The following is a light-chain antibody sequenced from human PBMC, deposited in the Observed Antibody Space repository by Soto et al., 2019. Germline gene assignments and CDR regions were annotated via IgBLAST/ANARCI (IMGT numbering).Light chain of an antibody. CDR1: QSVSRY. Sequence: EIVMTQSPATLSLSPGERATLSCRASQSVSRYLAWYQQKPGQGPRLLIYGASIRATGIPDRFSGRGSGTDFTLTISSLQSEDFAIYYCQQYNDWPRTFGRGTKVDIK. J-gene: IGKJ1*01. CDR2: GAS. V-gene: IGKV3-15*01. CDR3: QQYNDWPRT.